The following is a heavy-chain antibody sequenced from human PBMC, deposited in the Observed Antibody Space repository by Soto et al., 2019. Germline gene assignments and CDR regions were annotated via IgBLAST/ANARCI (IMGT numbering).Heavy chain of an antibody. CDR2: ISPIFGST. J-gene: IGHJ6*02. Sequence: VQLVQSGAEVKKPGSSVKVSCSASGATFRSYAFTWVRQAPGQGLEWMGGISPIFGSTIYARQFQGRVTITADDSASTAYMELNSLSSEDTAVYYCAGDYGVYDWYGMDVWGQGPTVTVSS. D-gene: IGHD4-17*01. CDR1: GATFRSYA. V-gene: IGHV1-69*01. CDR3: AGDYGVYDWYGMDV.